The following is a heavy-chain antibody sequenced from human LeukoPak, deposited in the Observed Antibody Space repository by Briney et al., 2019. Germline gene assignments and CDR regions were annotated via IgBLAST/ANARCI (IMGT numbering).Heavy chain of an antibody. CDR2: IGGNGART. Sequence: GGSLRLSCAASGFTFSSYAMSWVRQAPGVGLEWVSAIGGNGARTYYADSVRGRFTISRDNSKNTLYLQMNSLRAEDTAVYYCAKVAAWYSSSWYLADWGQGTLVTVSS. V-gene: IGHV3-23*01. D-gene: IGHD6-13*01. CDR3: AKVAAWYSSSWYLAD. J-gene: IGHJ4*02. CDR1: GFTFSSYA.